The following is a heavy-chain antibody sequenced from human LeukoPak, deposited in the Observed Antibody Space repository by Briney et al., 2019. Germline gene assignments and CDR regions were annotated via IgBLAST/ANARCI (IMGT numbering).Heavy chain of an antibody. Sequence: SQTLSLTCAVSGGSISSGGYSWSWIRQPPGTGLEWIGYIYHSGSTYYNPSLKSRVTISVDRSKNQFSLKLSSVTAADTAVYYCARARDYRAFDIWGQGTMVTVSS. CDR3: ARARDYRAFDI. D-gene: IGHD4-11*01. CDR1: GGSISSGGYS. J-gene: IGHJ3*02. CDR2: IYHSGST. V-gene: IGHV4-30-2*01.